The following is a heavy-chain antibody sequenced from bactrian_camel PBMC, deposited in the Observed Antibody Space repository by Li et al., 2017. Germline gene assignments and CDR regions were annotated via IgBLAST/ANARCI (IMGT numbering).Heavy chain of an antibody. Sequence: HVQLVESGGGSVLPGGSLRLSCVVSEDTRSRLCMAWFRQVPGKEREGVASISGSDGRTYYADAVKGRFTISRDNAKNTLYLQLDSLKTEDTAVYYCVRDRAPDGCHDYDYWGQGTQVTVS. CDR3: VRDRAPDGCHDYDY. J-gene: IGHJ4*01. V-gene: IGHV3S1*01. D-gene: IGHD3*01. CDR1: EDTRSRLC. CDR2: ISGSDGRT.